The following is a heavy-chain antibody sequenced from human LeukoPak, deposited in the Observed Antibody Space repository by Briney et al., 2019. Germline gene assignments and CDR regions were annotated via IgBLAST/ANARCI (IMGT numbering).Heavy chain of an antibody. V-gene: IGHV4-59*12. J-gene: IGHJ5*02. CDR1: GGSISSYY. CDR2: IYYSGST. D-gene: IGHD3-9*01. Sequence: SETLSLTCTVSGGSISSYYWSWIRQPPGKGLEWIGYIYYSGSTNYNPSLKSRVTISVDTSKNQFSLKLSSVTAADTAVYYCARDTYYDILRPQNWFDPWGQGTLVTVSS. CDR3: ARDTYYDILRPQNWFDP.